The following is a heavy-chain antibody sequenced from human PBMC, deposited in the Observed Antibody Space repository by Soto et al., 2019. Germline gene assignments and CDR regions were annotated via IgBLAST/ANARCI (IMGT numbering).Heavy chain of an antibody. J-gene: IGHJ4*02. D-gene: IGHD3-3*01. Sequence: QVQLQQWGAGLLKPSETLSLTCAVYGGSFSGYYWSWIRQPPGKGLEWIGEINHSGSTNYNPSLKSRVTISVDTSKNQFSLKLSFVTAADAAVYYCARSRANSKDFWSGYYQSGKNFDYWGQGTLVTVSS. V-gene: IGHV4-34*01. CDR2: INHSGST. CDR3: ARSRANSKDFWSGYYQSGKNFDY. CDR1: GGSFSGYY.